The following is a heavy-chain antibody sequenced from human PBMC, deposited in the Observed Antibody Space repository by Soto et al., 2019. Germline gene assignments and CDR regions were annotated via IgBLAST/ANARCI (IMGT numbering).Heavy chain of an antibody. Sequence: EVQLVESGGGLVQPGGSLKLSCAASGFTFSDHYMDWVRQAPGKGLEWVGRSRNKANSYSTEYAASVKGRFTISRDDSENSLYLQMNSLKTEDTAVYYCARGTGGSDYWGQGTLVTVSS. CDR3: ARGTGGSDY. V-gene: IGHV3-72*01. CDR2: SRNKANSYST. CDR1: GFTFSDHY. J-gene: IGHJ4*02. D-gene: IGHD3-10*01.